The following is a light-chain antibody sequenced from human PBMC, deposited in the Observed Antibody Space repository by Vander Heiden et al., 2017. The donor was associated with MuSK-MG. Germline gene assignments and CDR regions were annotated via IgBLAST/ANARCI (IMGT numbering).Light chain of an antibody. CDR2: AAS. Sequence: DIQMTQSPSSLSASVGDRVTITCRASQSISSYLNWYQQKPGKAPKVLIYAASSLQSGVPSRFSGGGSGTDFTLTISSLQPEDFATHYCQQSYTTPRTFGHGTKVDIK. CDR3: QQSYTTPRT. CDR1: QSISSY. V-gene: IGKV1-39*01. J-gene: IGKJ3*01.